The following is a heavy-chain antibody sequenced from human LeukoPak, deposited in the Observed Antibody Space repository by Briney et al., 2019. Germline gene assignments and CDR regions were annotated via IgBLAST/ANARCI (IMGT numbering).Heavy chain of an antibody. CDR2: INPNTGGA. Sequence: GASVKVSCKASGYTFNDYYLHWVRQAPGQGLEWMGSINPNTGGAKYAQRFQGRVTLTRDTSNSTTYMELTRLRYDDTAVYYCARDGIVVVPGTTYYYHYMDVWGKGTTVTVSS. D-gene: IGHD2-2*01. J-gene: IGHJ6*03. CDR1: GYTFNDYY. CDR3: ARDGIVVVPGTTYYYHYMDV. V-gene: IGHV1-2*02.